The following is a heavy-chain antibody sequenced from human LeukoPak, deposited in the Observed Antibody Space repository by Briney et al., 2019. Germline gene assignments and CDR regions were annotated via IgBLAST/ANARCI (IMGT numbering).Heavy chain of an antibody. V-gene: IGHV4-39*07. Sequence: SETLSLTCTVSGGSISSSSYYWGWIRQPPGKGLEWIGSIYYSGSTYYNPSLKSRVTISVDTSKNQFSLKLSSVTAADTAVYYCARVAVVITWAFDYWGQGTLVTVSS. D-gene: IGHD3-22*01. J-gene: IGHJ4*02. CDR1: GGSISSSSYY. CDR2: IYYSGST. CDR3: ARVAVVITWAFDY.